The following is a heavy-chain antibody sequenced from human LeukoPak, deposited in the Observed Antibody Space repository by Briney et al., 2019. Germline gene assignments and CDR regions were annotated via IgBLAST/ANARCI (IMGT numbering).Heavy chain of an antibody. V-gene: IGHV1-2*02. Sequence: ASVKVSCKASGYTFTGYYMHWVRQAPGQGLEWMGWINPNSGGTNYAQKFQGRVTMTTDTSTSTAYMELRSLRSDDTAVYYCARERYPIFDYWGQGTLVTVSS. J-gene: IGHJ4*02. CDR3: ARERYPIFDY. D-gene: IGHD1-14*01. CDR2: INPNSGGT. CDR1: GYTFTGYY.